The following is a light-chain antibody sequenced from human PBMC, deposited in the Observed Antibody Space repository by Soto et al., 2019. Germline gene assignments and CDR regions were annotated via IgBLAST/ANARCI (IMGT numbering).Light chain of an antibody. CDR1: QGISSY. CDR3: QQYYSYPPMYT. CDR2: AAS. Sequence: AIRMTQSPSSLSASTGDRVTITCRASQGISSYLAWYQQKPGKAPKLLIYAASTLQSGVPSRFSGSGSGTDLTLTISCLQSEDFATYYCQQYYSYPPMYTFGQGTKLEIK. V-gene: IGKV1-8*01. J-gene: IGKJ2*01.